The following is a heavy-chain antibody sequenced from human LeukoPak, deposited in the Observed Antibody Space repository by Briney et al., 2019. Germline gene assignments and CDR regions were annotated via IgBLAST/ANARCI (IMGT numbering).Heavy chain of an antibody. Sequence: GSVKVSCKASGYTFTSYGISWVRQAPGQGLEWMGWISAYNGNTNYAQKLQGRVTMTTDTSTSTAYMELRSLRSDDTAVYYCARPITIFPFDYYYYYMDVWGKGTTVIVSS. CDR2: ISAYNGNT. D-gene: IGHD3-3*01. CDR3: ARPITIFPFDYYYYYMDV. CDR1: GYTFTSYG. J-gene: IGHJ6*03. V-gene: IGHV1-18*01.